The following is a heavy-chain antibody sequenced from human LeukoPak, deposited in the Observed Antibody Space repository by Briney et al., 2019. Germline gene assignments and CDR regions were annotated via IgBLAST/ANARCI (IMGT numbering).Heavy chain of an antibody. CDR3: AKVSNGYYTAWYGGSFDS. CDR2: ISGSGGST. V-gene: IGHV3-23*01. CDR1: GFTFSSYG. Sequence: GGSLRLSCAASGFTFSSYGMTWVRQAPGKGLEWVSGISGSGGSTYYADSVKGRFTISRDNSKNTLYLQMNSLRAEDTAVYYCAKVSNGYYTAWYGGSFDSWGQGTLVTVSS. J-gene: IGHJ4*02. D-gene: IGHD6-19*01.